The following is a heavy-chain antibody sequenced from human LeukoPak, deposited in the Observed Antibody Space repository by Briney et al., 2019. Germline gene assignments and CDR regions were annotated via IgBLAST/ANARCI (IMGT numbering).Heavy chain of an antibody. D-gene: IGHD3-22*01. CDR3: ARGNFDYYDSQHAFDI. V-gene: IGHV4-39*07. CDR2: IYYSGST. J-gene: IGHJ3*02. Sequence: SETLSLTCTVSGGSISSSSYYWGWIRQPPGKGLEWIGSIYYSGSTYYNPSLKSRVTISVDTSKNQFSLKLSSVTAADTAVYYCARGNFDYYDSQHAFDIWGQGTMVTVSS. CDR1: GGSISSSSYY.